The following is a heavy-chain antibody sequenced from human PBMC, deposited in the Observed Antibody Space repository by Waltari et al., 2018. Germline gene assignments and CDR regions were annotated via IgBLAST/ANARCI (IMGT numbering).Heavy chain of an antibody. CDR2: IIPIFGTA. J-gene: IGHJ3*02. CDR3: ARVVLWFGGDAFDI. V-gene: IGHV1-69*05. CDR1: GGTFSSYA. Sequence: QVQLVQSGAEVKKPGSSVKVSCKASGGTFSSYAISWVRQAPGQGLEWMGGIIPIFGTANHAQKFQGRVPITTDESTSTAYMELSSLRSEDTAVYYCARVVLWFGGDAFDIWGQGTMVTVSS. D-gene: IGHD3-10*01.